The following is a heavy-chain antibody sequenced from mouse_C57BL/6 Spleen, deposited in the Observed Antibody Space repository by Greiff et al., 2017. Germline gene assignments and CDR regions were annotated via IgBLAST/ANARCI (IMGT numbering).Heavy chain of an antibody. CDR3: TTCGSSKWYFDY. CDR1: GFNITDYY. CDR2: IDPEDGDT. D-gene: IGHD1-1*01. J-gene: IGHJ2*01. V-gene: IGHV14-1*01. Sequence: EVQLQQSGAELVRPGASVKLSCTASGFNITDYYMHWVKQRPEQGLEWIGRIDPEDGDTEYAPKLQGKATMTAETSSNTAYLQLSSLTSEDTAVYYCTTCGSSKWYFDYWGQGTTLTVSS.